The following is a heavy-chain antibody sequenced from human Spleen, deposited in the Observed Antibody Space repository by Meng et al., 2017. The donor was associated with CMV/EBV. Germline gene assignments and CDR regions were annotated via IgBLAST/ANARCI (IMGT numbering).Heavy chain of an antibody. CDR2: ISTGGSAI. CDR1: GFTFNNYE. V-gene: IGHV3-48*03. D-gene: IGHD3-10*01. Sequence: GESLKISCAASGFTFNNYEMNWVRQAPGKGLEWVSYISTGGSAIYYADSVKGRFTISRDSAKNSLSLQMNSLRAEDKAVYYCARDCGTGDSAFDIWGQGTMVTVSS. CDR3: ARDCGTGDSAFDI. J-gene: IGHJ3*02.